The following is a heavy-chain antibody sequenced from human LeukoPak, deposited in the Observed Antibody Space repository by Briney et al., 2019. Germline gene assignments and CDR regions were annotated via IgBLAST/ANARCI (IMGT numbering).Heavy chain of an antibody. Sequence: SETLSLTCTVSGGSISSYYWSWIRQPPGKGLEWIGYIYYSGSTNYNPSLKSRVTISVDTSKNQFSLKLSSVTAADTAVYYCARYMVRGVIFDWGQGTLVTVSS. J-gene: IGHJ4*02. CDR2: IYYSGST. V-gene: IGHV4-59*08. CDR1: GGSISSYY. D-gene: IGHD3-10*01. CDR3: ARYMVRGVIFD.